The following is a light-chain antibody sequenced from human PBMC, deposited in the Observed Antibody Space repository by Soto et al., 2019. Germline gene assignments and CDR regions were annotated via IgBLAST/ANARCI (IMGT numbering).Light chain of an antibody. Sequence: QLVLTQAPSASASLGASVKLTCTLSRRHSNYVITWHQQQPEKGPRYLMKLNSDGSHNKGDGIPDRFSGSSSGADRYLTISSLQSEDEADYYCQTWDTGIQVFGGGTQLTVL. V-gene: IGLV4-69*01. CDR2: LNSDGSH. J-gene: IGLJ2*01. CDR1: RRHSNYV. CDR3: QTWDTGIQV.